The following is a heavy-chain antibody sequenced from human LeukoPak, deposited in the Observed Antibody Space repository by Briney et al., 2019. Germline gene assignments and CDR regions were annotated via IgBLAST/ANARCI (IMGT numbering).Heavy chain of an antibody. CDR1: GDSVSSNNVT. CDR3: ARQGIVGGSRAFDL. Sequence: SQTLSLTCAISGDSVSSNNVTWNWIRQSPSRGLEWLGRTYYRSTWYNDYAVSVRGRITVNPDTSKNQFSLHLNSVTPEDTAVYYCARQGIVGGSRAFDLWGQGTMVTVSS. J-gene: IGHJ3*01. V-gene: IGHV6-1*01. D-gene: IGHD1-26*01. CDR2: TYYRSTWYN.